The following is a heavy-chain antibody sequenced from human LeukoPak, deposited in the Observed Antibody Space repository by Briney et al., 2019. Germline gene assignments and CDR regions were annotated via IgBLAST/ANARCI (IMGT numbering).Heavy chain of an antibody. V-gene: IGHV3-21*01. D-gene: IGHD1-26*01. J-gene: IGHJ3*02. CDR1: GFTISSYS. Sequence: GGSLRLSCAAAGFTISSYSMNWVRQAPGKGLEWLSSISSSSSYIFYADSMKGRFTISRDNAKNSLYLQMNSLRAEDTAAYYCARVWGVGATLGVFDIWGQGTMVTVSS. CDR2: ISSSSSYI. CDR3: ARVWGVGATLGVFDI.